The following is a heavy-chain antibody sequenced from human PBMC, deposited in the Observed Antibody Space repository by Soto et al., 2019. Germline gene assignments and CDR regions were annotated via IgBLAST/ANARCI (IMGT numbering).Heavy chain of an antibody. CDR2: ISAYNGNT. CDR3: AIYFRHHWSNAFDI. Sequence: ASVKVSCKASGYTFTSYGISWVRQAPGQGLEWMGWISAYNGNTNYAQKLQGRVTMTTDTSTSTAYMELRSLRSDDTAVYYCAIYFRHHWSNAFDIWGPATMVTVS. CDR1: GYTFTSYG. V-gene: IGHV1-18*01. D-gene: IGHD2-8*02. J-gene: IGHJ3*02.